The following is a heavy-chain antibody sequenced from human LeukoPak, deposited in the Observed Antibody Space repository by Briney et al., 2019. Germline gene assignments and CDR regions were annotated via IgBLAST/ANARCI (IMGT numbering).Heavy chain of an antibody. CDR1: GYTFTSYG. Sequence: ASVKVSCKASGYTFTSYGISWVRQAPGQGLEWMGWISAYNGNTNYAQKLQGRVTMTTDTSTSTAYMELRSLRSDDTAVYYCAREGNWNDRGVWFDPWGQGTLVTVSS. CDR3: AREGNWNDRGVWFDP. J-gene: IGHJ5*02. CDR2: ISAYNGNT. D-gene: IGHD1-1*01. V-gene: IGHV1-18*01.